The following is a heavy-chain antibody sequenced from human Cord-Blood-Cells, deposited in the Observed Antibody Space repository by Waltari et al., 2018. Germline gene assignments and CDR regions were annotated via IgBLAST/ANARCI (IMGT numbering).Heavy chain of an antibody. CDR2: INPNSGGT. V-gene: IGHV1-2*02. J-gene: IGHJ4*02. D-gene: IGHD2-2*01. CDR1: GYPFTGHS. CDR3: ARVVGGLGYFDY. Sequence: QVQLVQPGAEGRKPGASVKVHCQAAGYPFTGHSTHRVRPAPGQGLEWMGWINPNSGGTNYAQKFQGRVTMTRDTSISTAYMGLSWLRSDDTAVYYCARVVGGLGYFDYWGQGTLVTVSS.